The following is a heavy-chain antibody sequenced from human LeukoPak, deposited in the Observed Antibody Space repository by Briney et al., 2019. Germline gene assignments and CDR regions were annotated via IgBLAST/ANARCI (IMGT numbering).Heavy chain of an antibody. V-gene: IGHV4-59*08. CDR3: ARHSDYYDSSGDYHGYYFDY. CDR2: IYYSGST. D-gene: IGHD3-22*01. J-gene: IGHJ4*02. Sequence: TSETLSLTCTVSGGSISSYYWRWIRQPPEKGLEWIGYIYYSGSTNYNPSLKSRVTISVDTSKNQFPLKLSSVTAADTAVYYCARHSDYYDSSGDYHGYYFDYWGQGTLVTVSS. CDR1: GGSISSYY.